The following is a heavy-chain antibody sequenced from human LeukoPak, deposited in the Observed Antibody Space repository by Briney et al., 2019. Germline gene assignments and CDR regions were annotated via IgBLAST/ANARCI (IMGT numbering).Heavy chain of an antibody. J-gene: IGHJ3*02. CDR2: IYYSGST. Sequence: SETLSLTCTVSGGSISSSSYYWGWIRQPPGKGLEWIGSIYYSGSTYYNPSLKSRVTISVATSKNQFSLKLRSVTAADTAVYYCARGGYFDWFDAFDIWGQGTMVTVSS. V-gene: IGHV4-39*01. D-gene: IGHD3-9*01. CDR1: GGSISSSSYY. CDR3: ARGGYFDWFDAFDI.